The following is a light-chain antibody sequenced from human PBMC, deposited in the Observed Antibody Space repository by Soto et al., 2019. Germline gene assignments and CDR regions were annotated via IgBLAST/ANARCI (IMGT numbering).Light chain of an antibody. CDR3: QQYDKWPQFT. CDR1: RSVTTS. V-gene: IGKV3-15*01. CDR2: GAS. J-gene: IGKJ2*01. Sequence: SPATLSVSPGERTTLSCSASRSVTTSLAWYQQKPGQAPRLLIYGASTRATGIPARFSGSGSGTEFTLTISSLQSEDFAVYYCQQYDKWPQFTFGQGTKVDIK.